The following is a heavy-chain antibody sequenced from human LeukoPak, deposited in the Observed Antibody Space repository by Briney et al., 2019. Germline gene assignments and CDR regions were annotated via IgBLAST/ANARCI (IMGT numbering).Heavy chain of an antibody. V-gene: IGHV1-69*05. D-gene: IGHD6-13*01. CDR2: IIPIFGTA. CDR3: ARDRIAAAGFDY. CDR1: GGTFSSYA. Sequence: GSSVKVSCKASGGTFSSYAISWVRQAPGQGLEWMGGIIPIFGTANYAQKFQGRVTMTTDESTSTAYMELSSLRSEDTAVYYCARDRIAAAGFDYWGQGTLVTVSS. J-gene: IGHJ4*02.